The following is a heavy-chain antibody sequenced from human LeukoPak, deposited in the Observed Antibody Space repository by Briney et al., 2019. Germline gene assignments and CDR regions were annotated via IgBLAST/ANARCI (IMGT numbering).Heavy chain of an antibody. Sequence: SETLSLTCTVSGGSISSSSYNWAWIRQPPGKGLEWIGNIDNIGSTYYNPSLQSRVTISVDKSKDQFSLKLNSVTAADTAVYYCARLHYDILTGYSVPHYFDYWGQGTLVTVSS. J-gene: IGHJ4*02. D-gene: IGHD3-9*01. CDR1: GGSISSSSYN. CDR2: IDNIGST. V-gene: IGHV4-39*01. CDR3: ARLHYDILTGYSVPHYFDY.